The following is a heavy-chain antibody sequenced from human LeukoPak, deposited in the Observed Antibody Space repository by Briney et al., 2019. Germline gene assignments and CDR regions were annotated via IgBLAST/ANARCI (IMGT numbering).Heavy chain of an antibody. V-gene: IGHV7-4-1*02. CDR2: INTNTGNP. D-gene: IGHD3-10*01. J-gene: IGHJ4*02. CDR3: ARESLWFGELYSPGDY. CDR1: GYTFTSYA. Sequence: ASVTVSCKASGYTFTSYAMNWVRQAPGQGLEWMGWINTNTGNPTYAQGFTGRFVFSLDTSVSTAYLQISSLKAEDTAVYYCARESLWFGELYSPGDYWGQGTLVTVSS.